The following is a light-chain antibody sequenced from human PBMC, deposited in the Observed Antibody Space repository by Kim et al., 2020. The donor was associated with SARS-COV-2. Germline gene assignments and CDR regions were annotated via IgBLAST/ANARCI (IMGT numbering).Light chain of an antibody. Sequence: SSELTQDPAVSVTLGQTVRITCQGDSLRRYYASWYQQKPGQAPVLVIYGKDDRPSGIPDRFSGSSSGNTASLTITGAQAEDEADYYCNSRDSSNNNVVFG. CDR1: SLRRYY. CDR3: NSRDSSNNNVV. CDR2: GKD. J-gene: IGLJ2*01. V-gene: IGLV3-19*01.